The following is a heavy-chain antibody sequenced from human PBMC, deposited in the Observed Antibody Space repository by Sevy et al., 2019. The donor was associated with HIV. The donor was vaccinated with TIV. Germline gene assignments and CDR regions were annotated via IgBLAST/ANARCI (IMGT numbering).Heavy chain of an antibody. Sequence: GGSLRLSCAASGFTFTGSTMYWVRQASGKGLEWLAVISYDGSVKYYTESVKGRFTISRDNTKNTLFLQLNSLRPEDTAVYYCVREGRNYEYVWGTYHSGFRAQGTLVTVSS. CDR3: VREGRNYEYVWGTYHSGF. V-gene: IGHV3-30*04. D-gene: IGHD3-16*02. J-gene: IGHJ4*02. CDR2: ISYDGSVK. CDR1: GFTFTGST.